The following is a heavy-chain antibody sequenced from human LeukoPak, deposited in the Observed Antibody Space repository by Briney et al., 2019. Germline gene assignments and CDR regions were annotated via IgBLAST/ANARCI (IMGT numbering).Heavy chain of an antibody. Sequence: GGSLRLSCAASGFTFSSYAMSWVRQAPGKGLEWVSAISGSGGSTCYADSVKGRFTISRDNSKNTLYLQMNSLRAEDTAVYYCAKDDCSSTSCPSWDYWGQGTLVTVSS. V-gene: IGHV3-23*01. CDR2: ISGSGGST. CDR1: GFTFSSYA. D-gene: IGHD2-2*01. J-gene: IGHJ4*02. CDR3: AKDDCSSTSCPSWDY.